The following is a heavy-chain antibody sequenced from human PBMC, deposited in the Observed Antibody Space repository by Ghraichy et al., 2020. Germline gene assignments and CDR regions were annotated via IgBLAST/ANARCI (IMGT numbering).Heavy chain of an antibody. V-gene: IGHV3-23*01. J-gene: IGHJ3*02. D-gene: IGHD6-19*01. Sequence: GGSLRLSCAASGFTFSSYAISCVRQAPGKGLEWVSAISGSGGSTYYADSVKGRFTISRDNSKNTLYLQMNSLRAEDTDVYYCAKDRSGWSPYDAFDIWGQGKMVTVSS. CDR1: GFTFSSYA. CDR3: AKDRSGWSPYDAFDI. CDR2: ISGSGGST.